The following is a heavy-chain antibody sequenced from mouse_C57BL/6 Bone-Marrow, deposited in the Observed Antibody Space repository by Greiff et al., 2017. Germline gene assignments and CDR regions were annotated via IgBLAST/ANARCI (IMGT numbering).Heavy chain of an antibody. J-gene: IGHJ2*01. Sequence: EVMLVESGGGLVKPGGSLKLSCAASGFTFSSYAMSWVRQTPEKRLEWVATLSDGGSYTYYPDNVKGRFTISRDNAKNNLYLQMSHLKSEDTAMYYCARELVIATASYYFDYWGQGTTLTVSS. V-gene: IGHV5-4*01. CDR1: GFTFSSYA. D-gene: IGHD2-4*01. CDR3: ARELVIATASYYFDY. CDR2: LSDGGSYT.